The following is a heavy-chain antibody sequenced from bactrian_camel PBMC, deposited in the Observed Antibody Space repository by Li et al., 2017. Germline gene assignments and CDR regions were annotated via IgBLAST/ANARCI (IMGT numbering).Heavy chain of an antibody. V-gene: IGHV3S1*01. D-gene: IGHD5*01. CDR1: VYTFRPYC. J-gene: IGHJ4*01. CDR3: AAGTGWVRPDLLDREAGYNY. CDR2: IATSGGGT. Sequence: HVQLVESGGGAVQAGGSLTLSCEASVYTFRPYCMAWFRRAPGSERNWVGSIATSGGGTFYADSVKGRFTISQDKTKNTLYLQMNILKPEDTAMYYCAAGTGWVRPDLLDREAGYNYWGQGTQVTVS.